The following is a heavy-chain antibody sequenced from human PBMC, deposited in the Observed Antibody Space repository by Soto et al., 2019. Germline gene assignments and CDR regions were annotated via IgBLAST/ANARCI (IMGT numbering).Heavy chain of an antibody. D-gene: IGHD4-17*01. CDR3: AKGVYGERYYYGMDV. Sequence: QVQLVESGGGVVQPGRSLRLSCAASGFTFSSYGMHWVRQAPGKGLEWVAVISYDGSNKYYADSVKGRFTISRDNSKNTQYLQMNSLRAEDTAVYYCAKGVYGERYYYGMDVWGQGTTVTVSS. CDR2: ISYDGSNK. CDR1: GFTFSSYG. J-gene: IGHJ6*02. V-gene: IGHV3-30*18.